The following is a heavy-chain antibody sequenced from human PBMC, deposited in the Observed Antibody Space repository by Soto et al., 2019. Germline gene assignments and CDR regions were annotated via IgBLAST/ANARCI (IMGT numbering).Heavy chain of an antibody. CDR2: TRNKANSYTT. V-gene: IGHV3-72*01. J-gene: IGHJ4*02. CDR3: ATGSYYYDSSGYYGFDY. Sequence: PGGSLRLSCAASGLTFSDHYMDWVRQAPGKGLEWVGRTRNKANSYTTEYAASVKGRFTISRDDSKNSLYLQMNSLKTEDTAVYYCATGSYYYDSSGYYGFDYWGQGALVTCSS. D-gene: IGHD3-22*01. CDR1: GLTFSDHY.